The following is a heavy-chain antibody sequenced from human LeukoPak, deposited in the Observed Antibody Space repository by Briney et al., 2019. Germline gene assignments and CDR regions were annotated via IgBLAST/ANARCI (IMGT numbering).Heavy chain of an antibody. V-gene: IGHV1-69-2*01. Sequence: ASVKVSCKVSGYTFTDYYMHWVRQAPGKGIEWMGLVDPEDGETIYAEKFQGRVTIPADTSTDTAYMELSSLRSEDTAVYYCATTPPSSSSPGGYNWFDPWGQGTLVTVSS. CDR1: GYTFTDYY. D-gene: IGHD6-6*01. CDR3: ATTPPSSSSPGGYNWFDP. J-gene: IGHJ5*02. CDR2: VDPEDGET.